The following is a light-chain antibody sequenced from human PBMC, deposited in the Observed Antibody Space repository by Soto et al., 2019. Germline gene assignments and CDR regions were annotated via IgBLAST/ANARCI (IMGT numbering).Light chain of an antibody. CDR3: QQYYTSIT. CDR1: QSVLYSSDNKNY. CDR2: WAS. V-gene: IGKV4-1*01. J-gene: IGKJ5*01. Sequence: DTVMTQSPDSLAVSLGERATINCKSSQSVLYSSDNKNYLAWYQQKPGQPPKLLIYWASTRESGVPERFSGSGSGTDFTPTISSLQAEDVAVYYCQQYYTSITFGQGTRLEIK.